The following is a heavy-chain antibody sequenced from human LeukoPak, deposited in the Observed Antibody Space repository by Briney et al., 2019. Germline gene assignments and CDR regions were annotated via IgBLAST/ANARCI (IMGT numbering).Heavy chain of an antibody. D-gene: IGHD6-13*01. Sequence: PGGSLRLSCAASGFTFSSYSMNWVRQAPGKGLEWVSYISSSSSTIYYADSVKGRFTISRDNAKNSLYLQMNSLRAEDTAVYYCARGATIAAAGTFDYWGQGTLVTVSS. J-gene: IGHJ4*02. V-gene: IGHV3-48*01. CDR2: ISSSSSTI. CDR3: ARGATIAAAGTFDY. CDR1: GFTFSSYS.